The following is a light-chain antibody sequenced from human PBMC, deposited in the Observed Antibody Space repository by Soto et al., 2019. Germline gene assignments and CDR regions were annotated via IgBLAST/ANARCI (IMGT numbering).Light chain of an antibody. CDR2: AAS. CDR1: EDIRTW. V-gene: IGKV1D-12*01. J-gene: IGKJ5*01. CDR3: QQTRRFPVT. Sequence: DLQMTQSPSSVSASVGDRVTITCRASEDIRTWLAWYQQKPGKAPNLLIYAASSLQSGVPSRFSGSGSGTDFTLTINSLQPEDFATYYCQQTRRFPVTFGQGTSLET.